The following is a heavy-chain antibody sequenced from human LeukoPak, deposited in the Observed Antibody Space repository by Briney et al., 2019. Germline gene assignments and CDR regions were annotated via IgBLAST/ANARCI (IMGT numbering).Heavy chain of an antibody. CDR1: GFTFSGSA. J-gene: IGHJ4*02. CDR3: RGAYYDRSGPEYYFDY. CDR2: IRGKADNYTT. V-gene: IGHV3-73*01. D-gene: IGHD3-22*01. Sequence: LSGGCLKLSCAASGFTFSGSAMHWVRQASGKGLEWVGRIRGKADNYTTAYAASVKGRFTISRDDSKNTAYLQMNSLKTEDTAVYYCRGAYYDRSGPEYYFDYWGQGTLVTVSS.